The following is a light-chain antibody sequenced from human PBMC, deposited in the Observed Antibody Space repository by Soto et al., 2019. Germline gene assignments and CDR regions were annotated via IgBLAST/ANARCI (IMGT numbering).Light chain of an antibody. CDR1: SSNIGSNA. Sequence: QSVLTQPPSASGTPGQRVTISCSGSSSNIGSNAVNWYQQFPGSATALLIYNNNQRPSGVPDRFSDSKSGTSASLAISGLQSDDEADYFCAAWDDSLNGYVFGTGTKLTVL. CDR2: NNN. J-gene: IGLJ1*01. V-gene: IGLV1-44*01. CDR3: AAWDDSLNGYV.